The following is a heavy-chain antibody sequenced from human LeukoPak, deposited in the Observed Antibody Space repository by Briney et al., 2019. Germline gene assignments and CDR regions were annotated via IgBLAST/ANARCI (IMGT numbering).Heavy chain of an antibody. Sequence: SVKVSCKASGGTFSSYAISWVRQAPGQGLEWMGGIIPIFGTANYAQKFQGRVTITADKSTSTAYMELSSLRSEDTAVYYCNVYGIAVAGIRFDYWGQGTLVTVSS. J-gene: IGHJ4*02. CDR2: IIPIFGTA. CDR1: GGTFSSYA. V-gene: IGHV1-69*06. CDR3: NVYGIAVAGIRFDY. D-gene: IGHD6-19*01.